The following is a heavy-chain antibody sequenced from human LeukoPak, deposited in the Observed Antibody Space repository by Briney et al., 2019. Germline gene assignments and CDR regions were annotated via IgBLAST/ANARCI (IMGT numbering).Heavy chain of an antibody. Sequence: GASVKVSCKASGYTSTGYYMHWVRQAPGQGLEWMGWINPNSGGTNYAQKFQGRVTMTRDTSISTAYMELSRLRSDDTAVYYCARGQTMVEQLVPDYWGQGTLVTVSS. CDR2: INPNSGGT. J-gene: IGHJ4*02. CDR3: ARGQTMVEQLVPDY. CDR1: GYTSTGYY. D-gene: IGHD6-6*01. V-gene: IGHV1-2*02.